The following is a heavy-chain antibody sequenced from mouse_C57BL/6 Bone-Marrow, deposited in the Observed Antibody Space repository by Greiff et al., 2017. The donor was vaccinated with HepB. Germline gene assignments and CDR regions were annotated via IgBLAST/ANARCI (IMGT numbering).Heavy chain of an antibody. V-gene: IGHV1-76*01. D-gene: IGHD1-1*01. CDR2: IYPGSGNT. CDR1: GYTFTDYY. J-gene: IGHJ2*01. Sequence: QVQLKQSGAELVRPGASVKLSCKASGYTFTDYYINWVKQRPGQGLEWIARIYPGSGNTYYNEKFKGKATLTAEKSSSTAYMQLSSLTSEDSAVYFCARGGSSLYFDYWGQGTTLTVSS. CDR3: ARGGSSLYFDY.